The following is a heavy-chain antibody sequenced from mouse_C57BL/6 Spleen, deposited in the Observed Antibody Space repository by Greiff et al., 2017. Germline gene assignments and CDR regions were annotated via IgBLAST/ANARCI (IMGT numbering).Heavy chain of an antibody. V-gene: IGHV5-17*01. D-gene: IGHD3-3*01. J-gene: IGHJ3*01. Sequence: EVKLVESGGGLVKPGGSLKLSCAASGFTFSDYGMHWVRQAPEKGLEWVAYISSGSSTIYYADTVKGRITIARDNAKNTLFLQMTRLRSEDTAMYYCARGTTGGCAYWGQGTLVTVSA. CDR3: ARGTTGGCAY. CDR1: GFTFSDYG. CDR2: ISSGSSTI.